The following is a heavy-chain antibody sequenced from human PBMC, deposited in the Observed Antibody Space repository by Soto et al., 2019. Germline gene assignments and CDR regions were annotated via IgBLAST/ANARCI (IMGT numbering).Heavy chain of an antibody. CDR3: ANNGDSGGEGWYYCYGMAV. V-gene: IGHV1-69*13. D-gene: IGHD4-17*01. CDR2: IIPIFGTA. Sequence: SVKVSCKASGGTFSSYAISWVRQAPGQGLEWMGGIIPIFGTANYAQEFQGRVTITADQFTSAAHMELSSLRSEDTAVHYCANNGDSGGEGWYYCYGMAVWGQGPTVNVSS. J-gene: IGHJ6*01. CDR1: GGTFSSYA.